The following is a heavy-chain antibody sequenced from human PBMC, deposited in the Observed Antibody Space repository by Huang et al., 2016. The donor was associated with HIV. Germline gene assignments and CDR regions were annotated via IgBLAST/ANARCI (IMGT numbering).Heavy chain of an antibody. V-gene: IGHV1-8*02. CDR3: ARSAYGDLDY. J-gene: IGHJ4*02. CDR1: GYTFTNYD. D-gene: IGHD4-17*01. CDR2: MNPNTGNT. Sequence: QVHLVQSGAEVKKPGASVKVSCKASGYTFTNYDINWVRQAPGRGLEWMGWMNPNTGNTGFAQSVQGRVTMTSKTSINTAYMELTSVTSEDTAVYYCARSAYGDLDYWGLGTLVIVSS.